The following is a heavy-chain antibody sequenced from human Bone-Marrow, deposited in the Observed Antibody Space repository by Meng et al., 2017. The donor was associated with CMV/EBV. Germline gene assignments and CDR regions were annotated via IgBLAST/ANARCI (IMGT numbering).Heavy chain of an antibody. Sequence: GESLKISCAASGFTFSDYYMSWIRQAPGKGLVWVAHIHSDGSSTTYADSVKGRFTISRDNAKNTVFLQMHSLGVEDTGVYYCARDSIVVPGRIYYYAMDVWGHGTTVTVSS. V-gene: IGHV3-74*01. CDR1: GFTFSDYY. CDR2: IHSDGSST. D-gene: IGHD6-19*01. J-gene: IGHJ6*02. CDR3: ARDSIVVPGRIYYYAMDV.